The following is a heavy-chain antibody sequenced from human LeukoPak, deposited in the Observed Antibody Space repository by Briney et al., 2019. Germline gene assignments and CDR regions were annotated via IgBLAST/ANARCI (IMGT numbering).Heavy chain of an antibody. CDR3: ARGARAGYNLEPFDY. J-gene: IGHJ4*02. CDR1: GGPIRSYY. CDR2: IYYGGSTSGST. V-gene: IGHV4-59*08. Sequence: PSETLSLTCSVSGGPIRSYYWSWLRQPPGKGLEGKGLEWIGYIYYGGSTSGSTNYNPSLKSRVTISVDTSKNQCSLKLSSVTAADTAVYYCARGARAGYNLEPFDYWGQGTLVTVSS. D-gene: IGHD5-24*01.